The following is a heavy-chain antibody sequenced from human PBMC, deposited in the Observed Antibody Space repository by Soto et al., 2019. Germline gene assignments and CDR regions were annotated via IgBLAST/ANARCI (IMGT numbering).Heavy chain of an antibody. CDR1: GFAFTDHA. CDR3: ARPPLYSNGGYFDS. D-gene: IGHD6-19*01. J-gene: IGHJ4*02. CDR2: TSNNGDRT. Sequence: GGSLRLSCAVSGFAFTDHAMTWVRQAPGKGLEWVSTTSNNGDRTFYADSVKGRFTVSTDRTNNTLYLQMNSLRADDTAVYFCARPPLYSNGGYFDSWGQGTLVTVSS. V-gene: IGHV3-23*01.